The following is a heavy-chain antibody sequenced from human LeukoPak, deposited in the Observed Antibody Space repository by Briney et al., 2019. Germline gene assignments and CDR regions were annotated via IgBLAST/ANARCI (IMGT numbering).Heavy chain of an antibody. CDR2: INPNSGGT. V-gene: IGHV1-2*02. Sequence: GASVKVSCKASGYTFTGYYMHWVRQAPGQGLGWMGWINPNSGGTNYAQKFQGRVTMTRDTSISTAYMELSRLRSDDTAVYYCARSHGGITIRNWFDPWGQGTLATVSS. J-gene: IGHJ5*02. CDR3: ARSHGGITIRNWFDP. D-gene: IGHD3-3*01. CDR1: GYTFTGYY.